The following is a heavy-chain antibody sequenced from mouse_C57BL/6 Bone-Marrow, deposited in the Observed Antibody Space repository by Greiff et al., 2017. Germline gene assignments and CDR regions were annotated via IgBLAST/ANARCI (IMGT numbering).Heavy chain of an antibody. V-gene: IGHV1-52*01. J-gene: IGHJ1*03. CDR2: IDPSDSDT. Sequence: VQLQQPGAELVRPGSSVKLSCKASGYTFTSYWMHWVKQRPIQGLEWIGNIDPSDSDTHYNQKFKDKATLTVDKSSSTAYMQLSSLTSEDSAVYYCAREKVAGWYYGGWGTGTTVT. CDR1: GYTFTSYW. CDR3: AREKVAGWYYGG.